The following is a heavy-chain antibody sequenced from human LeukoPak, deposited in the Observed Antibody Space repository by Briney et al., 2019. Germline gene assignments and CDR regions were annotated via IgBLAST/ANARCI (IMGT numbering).Heavy chain of an antibody. J-gene: IGHJ4*02. V-gene: IGHV4-39*01. CDR1: GGSISSSSYY. CDR3: ASGSVVTATRYYFDY. Sequence: PSETLSLTCTVSGGSISSSSYYWGWIRQPPGKGLEWIGSIYYIGSTYYNPSLKSRVTISVDTSKNQFSLKLSSVTAADTAVYYCASGSVVTATRYYFDYWGQGTLVTVSA. D-gene: IGHD2-21*02. CDR2: IYYIGST.